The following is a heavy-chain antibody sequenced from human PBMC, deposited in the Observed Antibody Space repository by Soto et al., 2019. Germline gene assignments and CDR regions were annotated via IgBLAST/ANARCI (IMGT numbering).Heavy chain of an antibody. J-gene: IGHJ6*02. D-gene: IGHD3-3*01. CDR1: GDNFTNFG. CDR3: ARSGFYGPPYGLDV. CDR2: IHPGESDV. V-gene: IGHV5-51*01. Sequence: GESLKISSKGYGDNFTNFGIGWVRQMPGKGLEWMGIIHPGESDVRYNPSFRGQVTISADKDISTAYLQWSSLKASDTAMYFCARSGFYGPPYGLDVWGQGTTVTVSS.